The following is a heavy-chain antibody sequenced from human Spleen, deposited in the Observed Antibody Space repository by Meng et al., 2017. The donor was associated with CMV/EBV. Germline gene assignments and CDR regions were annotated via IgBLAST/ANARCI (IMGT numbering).Heavy chain of an antibody. D-gene: IGHD3-22*01. V-gene: IGHV3-48*03. Sequence: GESLKISCAASGFTFSNYEMNWVRQAPGKGLEWVSYISSIGSTISYADSVKGRFTISRDNSKNTLYIQMNSLRAEDTAVYYCAKDWWLSSRRGAGIDVWGQGITVTVSS. J-gene: IGHJ6*02. CDR3: AKDWWLSSRRGAGIDV. CDR2: ISSIGSTI. CDR1: GFTFSNYE.